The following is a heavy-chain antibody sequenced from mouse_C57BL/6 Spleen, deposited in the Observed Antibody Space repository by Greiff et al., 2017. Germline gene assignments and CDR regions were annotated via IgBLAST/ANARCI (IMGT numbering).Heavy chain of an antibody. Sequence: VQLQQSGPELVKPGASVKISCKASGYTFTDYYMNWVKQSPGKSLEWIGDIIPNNGGTSYNQKFKGKATLTVDKSSSTAYMELRSLTSEDSAVYYWARGYCDVWGTGTTVTVSS. J-gene: IGHJ1*03. V-gene: IGHV1-26*01. CDR3: ARGYCDV. CDR2: IIPNNGGT. CDR1: GYTFTDYY.